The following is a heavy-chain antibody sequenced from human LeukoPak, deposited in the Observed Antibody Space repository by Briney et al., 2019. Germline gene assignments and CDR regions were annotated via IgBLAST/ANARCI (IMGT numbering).Heavy chain of an antibody. D-gene: IGHD6-13*01. J-gene: IGHJ4*02. CDR3: ASGRQLGY. Sequence: GGSLRLSCAASGFTFSNYWMSWVRQAPGKGLEWVANIKEDGSEKYYVDSVKGRFTISRDNARNSLYLQMSSLRAEDTAVYYCASGRQLGYWGQGTLVTVSS. CDR2: IKEDGSEK. CDR1: GFTFSNYW. V-gene: IGHV3-7*01.